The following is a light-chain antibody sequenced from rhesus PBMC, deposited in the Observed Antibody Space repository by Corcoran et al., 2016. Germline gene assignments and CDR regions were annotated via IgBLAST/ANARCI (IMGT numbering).Light chain of an antibody. Sequence: DIQMTQSPSSLSASVGDRVTIPCQASQGISSWLAWYQQKPGKAPKLLIYAASSLQSGVPSRFSGIGSRTDFTLTISSLQPEDFATYYCQQHNRCPRTFGQGTKVEIK. J-gene: IGKJ1*01. CDR2: AAS. CDR1: QGISSW. V-gene: IGKV1S4*01. CDR3: QQHNRCPRT.